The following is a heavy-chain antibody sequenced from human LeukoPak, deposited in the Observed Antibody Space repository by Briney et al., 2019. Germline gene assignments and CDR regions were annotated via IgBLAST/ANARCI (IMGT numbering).Heavy chain of an antibody. CDR2: INHSGST. D-gene: IGHD3-3*02. Sequence: KPSETLSLTCAVYGGSFSGYYWSWIRQPPGKGLEWIGEINHSGSTNYNPSLKSRVTISVDTSKNQFSLKLSSVTAADTAVYYCAGHIWTGTYYFDYWGQGTLVTVSS. CDR3: AGHIWTGTYYFDY. V-gene: IGHV4-34*01. CDR1: GGSFSGYY. J-gene: IGHJ4*02.